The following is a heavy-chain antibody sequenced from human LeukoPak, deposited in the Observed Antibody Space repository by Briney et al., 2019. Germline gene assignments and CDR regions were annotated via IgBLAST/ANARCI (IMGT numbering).Heavy chain of an antibody. CDR2: IIPIFGTA. Sequence: GASVKVSCKASGGTFSSYAISWVRQAPGQGLEWMGGIIPIFGTANYAQKFQGRVTLTADESTSTAYTELSSLRSEDTAVYYCARVIVVVPAAIYYYYGMDVWGQGTTVTVSS. V-gene: IGHV1-69*13. D-gene: IGHD2-2*01. CDR1: GGTFSSYA. CDR3: ARVIVVVPAAIYYYYGMDV. J-gene: IGHJ6*02.